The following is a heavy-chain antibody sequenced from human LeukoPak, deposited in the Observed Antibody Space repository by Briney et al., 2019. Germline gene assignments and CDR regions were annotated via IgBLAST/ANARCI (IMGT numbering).Heavy chain of an antibody. CDR1: GYTFTDYY. Sequence: ASVKVSCKASGYTFTDYYIHWGRQAPGQGLEWMGWINLNNDETFYAQNFQDGVTMTGDTSISTAYLELSSLRSDDTAVFYCARSYFDVLTNYYMWLAPWGQGTLVTVSS. CDR3: ARSYFDVLTNYYMWLAP. J-gene: IGHJ5*02. V-gene: IGHV1-2*02. D-gene: IGHD3-9*01. CDR2: INLNNDET.